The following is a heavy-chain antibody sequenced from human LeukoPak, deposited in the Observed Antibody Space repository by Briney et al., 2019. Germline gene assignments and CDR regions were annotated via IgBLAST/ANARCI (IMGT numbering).Heavy chain of an antibody. J-gene: IGHJ5*02. CDR1: GFTFSSYG. Sequence: GGSLRLSCAASGFTFSSYGMHWVRQAPGKGLEWVAAIWFDGSIEYYADSVRGRFTTSRDNSKNTLYLQMNSLRVEDTAVYYCAREAGAPNGFDPWGQGTLVTVSS. V-gene: IGHV3-33*01. CDR3: AREAGAPNGFDP. CDR2: IWFDGSIE. D-gene: IGHD1-14*01.